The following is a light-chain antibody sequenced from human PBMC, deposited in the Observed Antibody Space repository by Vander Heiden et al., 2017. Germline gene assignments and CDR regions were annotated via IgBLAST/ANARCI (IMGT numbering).Light chain of an antibody. Sequence: SYELTQPPSVSVSPGQTASITCPGDKLGDKYACWYQHKPGQSPVLVIYQDSKRPSGIPERFSGSNSGNTATLTISGTQAMDEADYYCQAWDSSTVVFGGGTKLTVL. CDR3: QAWDSSTVV. CDR1: KLGDKY. V-gene: IGLV3-1*01. J-gene: IGLJ2*01. CDR2: QDS.